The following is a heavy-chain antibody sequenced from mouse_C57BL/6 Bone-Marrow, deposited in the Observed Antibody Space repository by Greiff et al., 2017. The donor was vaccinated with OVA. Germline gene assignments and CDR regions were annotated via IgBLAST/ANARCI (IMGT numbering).Heavy chain of an antibody. CDR3: ARWGVSYYGSRRHDYAMDY. V-gene: IGHV1-85*01. D-gene: IGHD1-1*01. CDR2: IYPRDGST. Sequence: QVQLQQSGPELVKPGASVKLSCKASGYTFTSYDINWVKQRPGQGLEWIGWIYPRDGSTKYNEKFKGKATLTVDTSSSTAYMELHSLTSEDSAVYFCARWGVSYYGSRRHDYAMDYWGQGTSVTVSS. CDR1: GYTFTSYD. J-gene: IGHJ4*01.